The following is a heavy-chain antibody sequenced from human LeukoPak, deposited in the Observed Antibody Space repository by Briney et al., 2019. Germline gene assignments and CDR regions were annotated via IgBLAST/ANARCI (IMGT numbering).Heavy chain of an antibody. J-gene: IGHJ5*02. CDR2: IYHSGST. Sequence: PSQTLSLACAVSGGSISSGGYSWSWIRQPPGKGLEWIGYIYHSGSTYYNPSLKRRVTISVDRSKNQFSLKLSSVTAADTAVYYCARDYYGSGSPFDPWGQGTLVTVSS. V-gene: IGHV4-30-2*01. CDR3: ARDYYGSGSPFDP. CDR1: GGSISSGGYS. D-gene: IGHD3-10*01.